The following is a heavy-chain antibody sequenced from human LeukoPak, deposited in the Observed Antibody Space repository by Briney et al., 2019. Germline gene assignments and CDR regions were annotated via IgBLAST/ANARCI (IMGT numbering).Heavy chain of an antibody. CDR3: AREDSSGYQVFDY. D-gene: IGHD3-22*01. CDR2: IIPIFGTA. Sequence: GSSVKVSCKASGGTFSSYAISRVRQAPGQGLEWMGRIIPIFGTANYAQKFQGRVTITTDESTSTAYMELSSLRSEDTAVYYCAREDSSGYQVFDYWGQGTLVTVSS. V-gene: IGHV1-69*05. CDR1: GGTFSSYA. J-gene: IGHJ4*02.